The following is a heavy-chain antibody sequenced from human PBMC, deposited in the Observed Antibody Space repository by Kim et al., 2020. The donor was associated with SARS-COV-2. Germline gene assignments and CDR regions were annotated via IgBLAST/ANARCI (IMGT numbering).Heavy chain of an antibody. CDR3: ARGGYCTSTSCYFYYYALDV. Sequence: GGSLRLSCAASGFGFGTHSMNWVRQAPGKGLEWVSSIGGSTSYIYYADSVKGRFTISRDNAKNSLYLQMNSLRAEDTAVYYCARGGYCTSTSCYFYYYALDVWCQGTTVTVSS. D-gene: IGHD2-2*01. CDR1: GFGFGTHS. CDR2: IGGSTSYI. J-gene: IGHJ6*02. V-gene: IGHV3-21*01.